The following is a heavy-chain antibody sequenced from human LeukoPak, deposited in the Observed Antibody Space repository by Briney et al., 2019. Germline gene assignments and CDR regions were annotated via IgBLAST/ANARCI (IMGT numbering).Heavy chain of an antibody. CDR3: ARVIKLIVVVAFDAFDI. CDR2: INHSGST. J-gene: IGHJ3*02. V-gene: IGHV4-34*01. D-gene: IGHD3-22*01. Sequence: PSETLSLTCTVSGGSISSYYWSWIRQPPGKGLEWIGEINHSGSTNYNPSLKSRVTISVDTSKNQFSLKLSSVTAADTAVYYCARVIKLIVVVAFDAFDIWGQGTMVTVSS. CDR1: GGSISSYY.